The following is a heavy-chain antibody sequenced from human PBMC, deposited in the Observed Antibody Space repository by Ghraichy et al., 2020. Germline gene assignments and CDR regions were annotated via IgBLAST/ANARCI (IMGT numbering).Heavy chain of an antibody. D-gene: IGHD2-2*01. CDR3: ARTPCTSTSGYFHFYYDRDV. Sequence: SETLSLTCTVSGGSISSGDHYWSWIRQHPGKGLEWIGYIYSSGNSSSNPSLKSRVTISVDTSKNQFSLKLSSVTAADTAVYYCARTPCTSTSGYFHFYYDRDVWGKGTAVTVSS. CDR2: IYSSGNS. V-gene: IGHV4-31*03. J-gene: IGHJ6*03. CDR1: GGSISSGDHY.